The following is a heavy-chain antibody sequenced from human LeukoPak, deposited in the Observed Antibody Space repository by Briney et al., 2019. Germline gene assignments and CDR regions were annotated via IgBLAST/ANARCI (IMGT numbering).Heavy chain of an antibody. D-gene: IGHD3-10*01. Sequence: PSETLSLTCTVSGGSISSYYWSWIRQPPGKGLEWIGYIYYSGSTNYNPSLKSRVTISVDTSKNQFSLKLSSVTAADTAVYYCAKRKVDYYGSGSYFGIDYWGQGTLVTVSS. V-gene: IGHV4-59*01. CDR2: IYYSGST. CDR1: GGSISSYY. J-gene: IGHJ4*02. CDR3: AKRKVDYYGSGSYFGIDY.